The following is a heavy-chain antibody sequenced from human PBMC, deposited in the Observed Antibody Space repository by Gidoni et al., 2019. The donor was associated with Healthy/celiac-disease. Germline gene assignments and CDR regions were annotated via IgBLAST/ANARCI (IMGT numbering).Heavy chain of an antibody. CDR1: GFTLGRYS. D-gene: IGHD3-22*01. V-gene: IGHV3-48*01. J-gene: IGHJ3*02. Sequence: EVQLVESGGGLVQPGGPLRLSCAASGFTLGRYSMNWVRQAPGKGLEWFSYISSSSSTIYYAYSVKGRFTISRDNAKNSLYLQMNSLRAEDTAVYYCARERPYDSSGYYAFDIWGQGTMVTVSS. CDR3: ARERPYDSSGYYAFDI. CDR2: ISSSSSTI.